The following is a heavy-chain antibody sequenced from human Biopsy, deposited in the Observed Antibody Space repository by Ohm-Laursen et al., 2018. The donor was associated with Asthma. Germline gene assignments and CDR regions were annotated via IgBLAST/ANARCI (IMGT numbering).Heavy chain of an antibody. CDR1: GFSFADCV. CDR3: AKSADYYDSTDYLDY. Sequence: SLRLSCAASGFSFADCVMHWVRQAPGKGLEWVSSISWNSGNIDYADSVKGRFTISRDNAKNSLYLQMQSLRPEDTAFYYCAKSADYYDSTDYLDYWGRGTLVTVSS. J-gene: IGHJ4*01. CDR2: ISWNSGNI. V-gene: IGHV3-9*01. D-gene: IGHD3-22*01.